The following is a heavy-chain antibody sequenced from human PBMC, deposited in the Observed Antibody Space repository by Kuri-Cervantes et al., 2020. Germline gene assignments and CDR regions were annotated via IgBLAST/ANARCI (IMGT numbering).Heavy chain of an antibody. CDR2: INPSGGST. CDR1: GYTFTSYY. CDR3: AADPNGGPFDY. D-gene: IGHD2-8*01. J-gene: IGHJ4*02. V-gene: IGHV1-46*01. Sequence: ASVKVSCKASGYTFTSYYMHWVRQAPGQGLEWMGIINPSGGSTSYAQKFQGRVTMTRDTSTSTVYMELSSLRSEDTAVYYCAADPNGGPFDYWGQGTLVTVSS.